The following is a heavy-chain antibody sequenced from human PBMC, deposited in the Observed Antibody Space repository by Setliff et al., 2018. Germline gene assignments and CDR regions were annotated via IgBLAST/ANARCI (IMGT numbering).Heavy chain of an antibody. CDR1: GYTFSNYG. CDR3: SRLVRYCTTTTCQTLSGGEH. Sequence: ASVKVSCKASGYTFSNYGITWVRQAPGQGLEWMGWISVHSGNTFYAPKFQGRVTMTTDTSTDTAYLDLRSLRSDDTAVYYCSRLVRYCTTTTCQTLSGGEHWGPGTLVTVSS. CDR2: ISVHSGNT. D-gene: IGHD2-8*01. V-gene: IGHV1-18*04. J-gene: IGHJ1*01.